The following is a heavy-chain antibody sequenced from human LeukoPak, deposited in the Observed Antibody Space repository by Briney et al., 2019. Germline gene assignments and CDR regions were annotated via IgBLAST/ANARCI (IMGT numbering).Heavy chain of an antibody. J-gene: IGHJ6*03. CDR3: ARESQNNSSSWYPSDVYYMDV. V-gene: IGHV4-4*07. CDR2: IYTSGST. D-gene: IGHD6-13*01. Sequence: SETLSLTCTVSGGSINIYYWSWIRQPAGKGLEWIGRIYTSGSTNYNPSLKSRVTISVDTSKNQFSLKLSSVTAADTAVYYCARESQNNSSSWYPSDVYYMDVWGKGTTVTVSS. CDR1: GGSINIYY.